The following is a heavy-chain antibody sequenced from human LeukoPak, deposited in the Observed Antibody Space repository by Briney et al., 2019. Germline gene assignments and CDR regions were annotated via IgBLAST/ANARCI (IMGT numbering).Heavy chain of an antibody. J-gene: IGHJ4*02. D-gene: IGHD3-16*02. CDR1: GYTFTSYG. CDR2: ISPYTGNT. CDR3: ARDQYDSVWGSYRPYFDY. Sequence: RASVKVSCKASGYTFTSYGISWVRQAPGQGLEWMGSISPYTGNTKYAERLQVRVIMTTDTSTRTAYMELRSLRSDDTAVFYCARDQYDSVWGSYRPYFDYWGQGTPVTVSS. V-gene: IGHV1-18*04.